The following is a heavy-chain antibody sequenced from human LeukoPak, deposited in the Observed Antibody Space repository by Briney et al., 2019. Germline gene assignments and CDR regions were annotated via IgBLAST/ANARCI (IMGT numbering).Heavy chain of an antibody. Sequence: PSETLCLTCTVSGGSISSGGYFWSWIRQPAGKGLEWIGRFYASGSTNYNPSLQSRVTISVDTSKNQFSLKLTSVTAADTAVYYCALGNCPTTSSYPGVAFDIWGQGTMVTVSS. CDR2: FYASGST. J-gene: IGHJ3*02. CDR3: ALGNCPTTSSYPGVAFDI. V-gene: IGHV4-61*02. D-gene: IGHD2-2*01. CDR1: GGSISSGGYF.